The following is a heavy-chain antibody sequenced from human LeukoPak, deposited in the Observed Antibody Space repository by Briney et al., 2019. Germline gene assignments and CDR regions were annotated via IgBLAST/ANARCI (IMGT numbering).Heavy chain of an antibody. CDR1: GGSISNYY. CDR2: IDYSGST. J-gene: IGHJ4*02. Sequence: SETLSLTCTVSGGSISNYYWSWIRQPPGKGLEWIGYIDYSGSTNYDPSLKSRLTISVDTSKNQLSLHLNSVTAADTAVYYCARHSYDSSGYYYFDYWGQGTLVNVSS. CDR3: ARHSYDSSGYYYFDY. D-gene: IGHD3-22*01. V-gene: IGHV4-59*08.